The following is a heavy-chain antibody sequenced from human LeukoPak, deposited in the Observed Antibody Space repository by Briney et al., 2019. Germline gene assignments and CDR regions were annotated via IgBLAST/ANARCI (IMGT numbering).Heavy chain of an antibody. J-gene: IGHJ4*02. Sequence: PGGSLRLSCAASGFTFSTYGMHWVRQAPGKGLEWVAFIRYDGSNKYYADSVKGRLTISRDNSKNTVYLQMNSLRAEDTAVYYCAAPGVPAATYYFDYWGQGTLVIVSS. CDR1: GFTFSTYG. D-gene: IGHD2-2*01. CDR2: IRYDGSNK. CDR3: AAPGVPAATYYFDY. V-gene: IGHV3-30*02.